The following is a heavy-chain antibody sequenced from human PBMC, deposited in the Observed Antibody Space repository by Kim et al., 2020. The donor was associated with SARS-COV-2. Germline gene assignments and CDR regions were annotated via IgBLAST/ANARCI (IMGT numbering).Heavy chain of an antibody. CDR3: AKAPRYLARD. CDR2: ISPSGAST. Sequence: GGSLRLSCAASGFTLTSSAMSWVRQAPGKGLEWVSAISPSGASTYYADSVKGRFTISSDTSKGALYLEMNSLRVDDTAAYYCAKAPRYLARDWGQGTLFTVSS. CDR1: GFTLTSSA. V-gene: IGHV3-23*01. D-gene: IGHD3-9*01. J-gene: IGHJ4*02.